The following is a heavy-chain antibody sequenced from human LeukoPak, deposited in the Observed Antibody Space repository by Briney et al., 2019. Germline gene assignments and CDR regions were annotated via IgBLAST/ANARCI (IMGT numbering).Heavy chain of an antibody. CDR2: ISYVGTT. D-gene: IGHD3-9*01. J-gene: IGHJ5*01. CDR3: ARHPTGYPNWFDS. CDR1: GGSITTIPYN. V-gene: IGHV4-39*01. Sequence: SETLSLTCTVSGGSITTIPYNWGWIRQPPGKGLEWIGTISYVGTTYYEPSLKSRVTMSIDTSKNQFSLNLNSATAADTAVYYCARHPTGYPNWFDSWGQGTLVIVSP.